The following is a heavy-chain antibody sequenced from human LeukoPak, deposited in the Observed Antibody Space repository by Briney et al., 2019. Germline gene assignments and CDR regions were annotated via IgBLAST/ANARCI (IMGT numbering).Heavy chain of an antibody. CDR1: GFTFSSYS. V-gene: IGHV3-48*02. J-gene: IGHJ5*02. CDR3: ARDSLPFWDSSGYPRNWFDP. D-gene: IGHD3-22*01. Sequence: GGSLRLSCAASGFTFSSYSMNWVRQASGKGLEWVSYISSSSSTIYYADSVKGRFTISRDNAKNSLYLQMNSLRDEDTAVYYCARDSLPFWDSSGYPRNWFDPWGQGTLVTVSS. CDR2: ISSSSSTI.